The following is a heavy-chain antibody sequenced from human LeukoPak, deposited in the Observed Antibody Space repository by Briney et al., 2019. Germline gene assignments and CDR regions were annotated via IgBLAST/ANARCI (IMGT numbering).Heavy chain of an antibody. D-gene: IGHD3-22*01. V-gene: IGHV4-34*01. CDR1: GGSFSGYY. J-gene: IGHJ4*02. CDR2: IYYSGST. CDR3: ARLSLGGGYYYNYFDY. Sequence: SETLSLTCAVYGGSFSGYYWSWIRQPPGKGLEWIGSIYYSGSTYYNPSLRSRVTISVDTSKNQFSLKLSSVTAADTAVYYCARLSLGGGYYYNYFDYWGQGTLVTVSS.